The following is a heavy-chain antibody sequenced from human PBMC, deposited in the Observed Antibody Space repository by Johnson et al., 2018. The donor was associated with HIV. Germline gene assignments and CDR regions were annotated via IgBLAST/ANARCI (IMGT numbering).Heavy chain of an antibody. CDR1: GFTFSSYA. D-gene: IGHD3-10*01. V-gene: IGHV3-9*01. CDR2: ISWNSGSI. Sequence: VQLVESGGGVVQPGRSLRLSCAASGFTFSSYAMHWVRQAPGKGLEWVSGISWNSGSIGYADSVKGRFTISRDNAKNSLYLQMNSLRAEDTAGYYGARDYHPRAKRSCFDIWGQGTMVTVSS. CDR3: ARDYHPRAKRSCFDI. J-gene: IGHJ3*02.